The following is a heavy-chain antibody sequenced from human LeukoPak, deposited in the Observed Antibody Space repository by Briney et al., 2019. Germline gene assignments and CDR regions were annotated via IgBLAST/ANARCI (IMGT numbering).Heavy chain of an antibody. CDR2: ISYDGSNK. CDR1: GFTFSSYG. D-gene: IGHD3-10*02. CDR3: AELGITMIGGV. V-gene: IGHV3-30*18. Sequence: GGALRLSCAASGFTFSSYGMHWVRHAPGKGLEGAAVISYDGSNKYYADSVKGRFTISRDNAKNSLYLQMNSLRAEDTAVYYCAELGITMIGGVWGKGTTVTISS. J-gene: IGHJ6*04.